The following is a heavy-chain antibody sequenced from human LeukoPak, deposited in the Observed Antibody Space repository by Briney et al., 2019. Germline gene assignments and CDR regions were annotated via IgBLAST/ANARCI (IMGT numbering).Heavy chain of an antibody. Sequence: VGCLRLSCAASGFTFSSYSMNWVRQAPGKGLEWVSSISISSSYIYYADSVKGRFTISRDNAKNSLYLQMNSLRAEDTAVYYCARGGYYDSSGYRFDYWGQGTLVTVSS. V-gene: IGHV3-21*01. CDR2: ISISSSYI. CDR3: ARGGYYDSSGYRFDY. CDR1: GFTFSSYS. D-gene: IGHD3-22*01. J-gene: IGHJ4*02.